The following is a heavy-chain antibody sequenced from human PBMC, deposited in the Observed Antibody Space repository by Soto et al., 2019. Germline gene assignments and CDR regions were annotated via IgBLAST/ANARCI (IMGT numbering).Heavy chain of an antibody. D-gene: IGHD3-3*02. CDR3: ARETESPFDRDRAFDI. V-gene: IGHV3-64*01. CDR1: GFTFSSYA. CDR2: ISSNGGST. J-gene: IGHJ3*02. Sequence: GGSLRLSCAASGFTFSSYAMHWVRQAPGKGLEYVSAISSNGGSTYYANSVKGRFTISRDNSKNTLYLQMGSLRAEDMAVYYCARETESPFDRDRAFDIWGQGTMVTVSS.